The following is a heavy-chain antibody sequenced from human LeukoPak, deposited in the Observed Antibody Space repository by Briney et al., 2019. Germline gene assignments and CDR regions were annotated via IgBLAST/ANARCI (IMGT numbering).Heavy chain of an antibody. CDR2: INSDGSST. D-gene: IGHD6-6*01. CDR1: GFTFSSYW. CDR3: ARDSSSYYYYYYMDV. V-gene: IGHV3-74*01. J-gene: IGHJ6*03. Sequence: GGSLRLSCAAPGFTFSSYWMHWVRQAPGKGLVWVSRINSDGSSTSYADSLKGRFTISRDNAKNTLYLQMNSLRAEDTAVYYCARDSSSYYYYYYMDVWGKGTTVTVSS.